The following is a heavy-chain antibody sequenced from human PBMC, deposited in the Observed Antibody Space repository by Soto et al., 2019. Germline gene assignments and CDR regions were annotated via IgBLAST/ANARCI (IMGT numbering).Heavy chain of an antibody. CDR3: ARVPFDYYDNPTGPYYFDF. J-gene: IGHJ4*02. CDR2: VSSGSSYI. Sequence: EVQLVDSGGGLVKPGGSLTLSCAASGFTFSSYIMSWVRQAPGKGLEWVSSVSSGSSYIYYADSVRGRMTISRDNAKTSLLLQMTSLRAEDAAVYFCARVPFDYYDNPTGPYYFDFWGQGTLVTVPS. D-gene: IGHD3-22*01. CDR1: GFTFSSYI. V-gene: IGHV3-21*01.